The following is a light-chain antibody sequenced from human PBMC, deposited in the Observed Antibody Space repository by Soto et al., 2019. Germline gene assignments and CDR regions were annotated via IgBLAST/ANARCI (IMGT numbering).Light chain of an antibody. CDR3: QQYNSYPYT. V-gene: IGKV1-5*03. Sequence: DIQMTQSPSTLSASVGDRVTIICRASQSISTWLAWYQQKPGKAPNLLIYKASSLESGVPSRFSGSGSGTEFTLTISSLQPDDFATYYCQQYNSYPYTFGQGTKLEIK. CDR2: KAS. J-gene: IGKJ2*01. CDR1: QSISTW.